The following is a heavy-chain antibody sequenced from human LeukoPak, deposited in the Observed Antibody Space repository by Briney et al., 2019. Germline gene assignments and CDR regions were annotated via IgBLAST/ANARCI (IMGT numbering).Heavy chain of an antibody. CDR3: ARDQPYYYDSSDAFDI. Sequence: EASVKVSCKASGYTFTSYGISWVRQAPGQGLEWMGWISAHNGNTNYAQKLQGRVTMTTDTSTSTAYMELRSLRSDDTAVYYCARDQPYYYDSSDAFDIWGQGTMVTVSS. V-gene: IGHV1-18*01. CDR1: GYTFTSYG. D-gene: IGHD3-22*01. J-gene: IGHJ3*02. CDR2: ISAHNGNT.